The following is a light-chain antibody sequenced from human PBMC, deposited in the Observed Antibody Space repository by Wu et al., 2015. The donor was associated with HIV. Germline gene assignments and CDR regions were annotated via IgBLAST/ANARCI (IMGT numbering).Light chain of an antibody. CDR3: QQYRT. J-gene: IGKJ3*01. CDR1: QTIARSH. Sequence: PGERATLSCKASQTIARSHLAWYQQKPGQPPRLLIYSASSRAPGIPDRFSGSGSRTDFTLTISRLXPEDFAVYFCQQYRTFGPGTKVDIK. V-gene: IGKV3-20*01. CDR2: SAS.